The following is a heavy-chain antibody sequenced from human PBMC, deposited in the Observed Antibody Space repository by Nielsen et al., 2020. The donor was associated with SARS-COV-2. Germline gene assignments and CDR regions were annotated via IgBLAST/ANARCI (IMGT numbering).Heavy chain of an antibody. D-gene: IGHD1-1*01. CDR3: ATDGFSFGTFDY. V-gene: IGHV4-59*01. CDR1: GGSMSRYY. Sequence: SETLSLTCTVSGGSMSRYYWSWIRQPPGKGLEWIGYIHDSGNTNYSPSLKSRVTISVDTSKTQFSLKLSSVTAADTAVYYCATDGFSFGTFDYWGQGALVTVSS. CDR2: IHDSGNT. J-gene: IGHJ4*02.